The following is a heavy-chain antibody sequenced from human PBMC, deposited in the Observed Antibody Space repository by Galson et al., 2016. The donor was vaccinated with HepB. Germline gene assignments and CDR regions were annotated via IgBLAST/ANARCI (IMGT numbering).Heavy chain of an antibody. CDR2: IWSDGSDK. D-gene: IGHD2-15*01. J-gene: IGHJ6*02. CDR1: GFNFSSYG. Sequence: SLRLSCAASGFNFSSYGVHWVCQAPGKGLEWVAIIWSDGSDKYYGDSVKGRFTISRDNSKNTLYLQMNSLRAEDTAIYYCARESGRRFAKFVLSTKDYHYPMDVWGQGTTVTVSS. V-gene: IGHV3-33*01. CDR3: ARESGRRFAKFVLSTKDYHYPMDV.